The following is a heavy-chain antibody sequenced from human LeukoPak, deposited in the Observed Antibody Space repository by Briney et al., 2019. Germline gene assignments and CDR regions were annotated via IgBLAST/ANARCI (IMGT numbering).Heavy chain of an antibody. CDR2: IHSSGST. J-gene: IGHJ4*02. V-gene: IGHV4-59*02. D-gene: IGHD3-10*01. CDR1: GGSVNGYY. Sequence: KPSETPSLTCTVFGGSVNGYYWSWIRQPPGKGLEWMAYIHSSGSTNYNPSLKSRLTASVDTSKNQFSLNVRSVTAADTAVYYCAKVASGGAKFDYWGQGTLVTVSS. CDR3: AKVASGGAKFDY.